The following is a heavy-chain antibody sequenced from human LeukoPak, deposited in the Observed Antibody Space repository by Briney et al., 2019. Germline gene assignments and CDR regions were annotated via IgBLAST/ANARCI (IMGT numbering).Heavy chain of an antibody. Sequence: SETLSLTCTVSGGSISSGDYYWSWIRQPPGKDLEWIGYIYYSGSTYYNPSLKSRVTISVDTSKNQFSLKLSSVTAADTAVYYCARGHSEYQLLSESWFDPWGQGTLVTVSS. D-gene: IGHD2-2*01. CDR1: GGSISSGDYY. CDR3: ARGHSEYQLLSESWFDP. V-gene: IGHV4-30-4*08. CDR2: IYYSGST. J-gene: IGHJ5*02.